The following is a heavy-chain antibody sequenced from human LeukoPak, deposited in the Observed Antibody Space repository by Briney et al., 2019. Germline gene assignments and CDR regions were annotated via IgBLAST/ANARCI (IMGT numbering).Heavy chain of an antibody. J-gene: IGHJ4*02. CDR3: ATCTAVAGTFDY. D-gene: IGHD6-19*01. CDR2: ISGSGGST. Sequence: GGSLRLSCAASGFTFSSYAMSWVRQAPGKGLEWVSAISGSGGSTYYADSVKGRFTISRDNSKNTLYLQMNSLRAEDTAVYYCATCTAVAGTFDYWGQGTLVTVSS. V-gene: IGHV3-23*01. CDR1: GFTFSSYA.